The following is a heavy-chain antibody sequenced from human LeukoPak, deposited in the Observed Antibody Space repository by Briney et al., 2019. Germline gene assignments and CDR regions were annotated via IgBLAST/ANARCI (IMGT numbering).Heavy chain of an antibody. Sequence: PSETLSLSSAFGGASISSYYWSWIRQPAGKGLESIGRIYPNGNTNYNPSLRGRVTISVDTSKNQFSLKLSSVTAADTAVYYCARDIVVAYYFDYWGQGTLVTVSS. CDR2: IYPNGNT. J-gene: IGHJ4*02. CDR1: GASISSYY. D-gene: IGHD2-15*01. V-gene: IGHV4-4*07. CDR3: ARDIVVAYYFDY.